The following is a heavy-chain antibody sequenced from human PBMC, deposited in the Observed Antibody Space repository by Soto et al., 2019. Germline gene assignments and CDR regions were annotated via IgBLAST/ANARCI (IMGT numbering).Heavy chain of an antibody. CDR3: ARVSVVVVAATRIEDYYYYMDV. D-gene: IGHD2-15*01. CDR2: IYYSGST. Sequence: SETLSLTCTVSGGSISSGGYYWSWIRQHPGKGLEWIGYIYYSGSTYYNPSLKSRVTISVDTSKNQFSLKLSSVTAADTAVYYCARVSVVVVAATRIEDYYYYMDVRGKGTTVTVSS. V-gene: IGHV4-31*03. J-gene: IGHJ6*03. CDR1: GGSISSGGYY.